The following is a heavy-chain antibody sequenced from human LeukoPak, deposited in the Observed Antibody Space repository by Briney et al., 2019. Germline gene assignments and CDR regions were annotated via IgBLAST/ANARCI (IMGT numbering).Heavy chain of an antibody. Sequence: GGSLRLSCAASGFTFSSYGMHWVRQAPGKGLEWVAFIRYDGSDKYYADSVKGRFTISRDNSKNTLYLQMNSLRAEDTAVYYCAKDYGSGSSRRYFDYWGQGTLVTVSS. D-gene: IGHD3-10*01. CDR1: GFTFSSYG. J-gene: IGHJ4*02. CDR2: IRYDGSDK. CDR3: AKDYGSGSSRRYFDY. V-gene: IGHV3-30*02.